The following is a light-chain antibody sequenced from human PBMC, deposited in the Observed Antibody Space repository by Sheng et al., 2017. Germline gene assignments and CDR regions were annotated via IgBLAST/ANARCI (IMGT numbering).Light chain of an antibody. Sequence: EIVLTQSPGTLSLSPGERAALSCRASQSVNNNYIAWYRQYPGQAPRLLIFGASSRATGIPDRFSGSGSGTDFTLSISRLEPEDFALYFCQQYGTSPWTFGQGTKVEI. CDR2: GAS. CDR1: QSVNNNY. J-gene: IGKJ1*01. V-gene: IGKV3-20*01. CDR3: QQYGTSPWT.